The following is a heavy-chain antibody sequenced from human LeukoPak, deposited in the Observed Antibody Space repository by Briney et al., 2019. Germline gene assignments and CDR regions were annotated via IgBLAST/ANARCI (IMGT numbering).Heavy chain of an antibody. CDR3: AREDATYWFDP. CDR1: GYSISSGYY. CDR2: IYHSGNT. V-gene: IGHV4-38-2*02. J-gene: IGHJ5*02. Sequence: PWETLSLTCSVSGYSISSGYYWGWIRQPPGKGLEWIGSIYHSGNTYYNPSLKSRVTISVDTSKNQFSLKLSSVTAADTAVYYCAREDATYWFDPWGQGTLVTVSS.